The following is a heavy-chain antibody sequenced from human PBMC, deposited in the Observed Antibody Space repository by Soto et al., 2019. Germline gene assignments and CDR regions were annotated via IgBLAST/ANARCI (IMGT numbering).Heavy chain of an antibody. CDR2: ISGSGSTM. V-gene: IGHV3-11*01. CDR3: ARPTYYYDSSGPPAY. CDR1: GFTFSDYY. D-gene: IGHD3-22*01. J-gene: IGHJ4*02. Sequence: GSLRLSCAASGFTFSDYYMSWIRQAPGQGLEWISYISGSGSTMYYADSVKGRFTISRDNAKGSVYLQMSGLRAEDTAVYYYARPTYYYDSSGPPAYXGQGTLVTVSS.